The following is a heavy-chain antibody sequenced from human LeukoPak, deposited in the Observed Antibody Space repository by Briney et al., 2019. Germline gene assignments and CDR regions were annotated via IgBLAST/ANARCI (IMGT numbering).Heavy chain of an antibody. V-gene: IGHV3-7*01. CDR1: GFTFSSYW. CDR3: ARDHVGDVWGFDY. Sequence: GGSLRLSCAASGFTFSSYWRSWVRQAPGKGLEWVANIKQDGSEKYYVDSVKGRFTISRDNAKNSLYLQMNSLRAEDTAVYYCARDHVGDVWGFDYWGQGTLVTVSS. D-gene: IGHD3-16*01. CDR2: IKQDGSEK. J-gene: IGHJ4*02.